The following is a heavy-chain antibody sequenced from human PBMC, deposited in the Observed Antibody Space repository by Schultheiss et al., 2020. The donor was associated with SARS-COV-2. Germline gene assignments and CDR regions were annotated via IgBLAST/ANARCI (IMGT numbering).Heavy chain of an antibody. V-gene: IGHV3-23*01. Sequence: GGSLRLSCSASGFTFSNYAMGWVRQAPGKGLEWVSAVSGSGGSTYYADSVKGRFTISRDNSKNTLYLQMNSLRAEDTAVYYCARDRYYYYGMDVWGQGTTVTVSS. CDR2: VSGSGGST. J-gene: IGHJ6*02. CDR1: GFTFSNYA. CDR3: ARDRYYYYGMDV.